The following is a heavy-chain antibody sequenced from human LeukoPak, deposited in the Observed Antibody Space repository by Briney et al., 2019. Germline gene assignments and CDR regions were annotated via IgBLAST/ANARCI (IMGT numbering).Heavy chain of an antibody. Sequence: SETLSLTCAVYGGSFGGYYWSWIRQPPGKGLEWIGEINHSGSTNYNPSLKSRVTISVDTSKNQFSLKLSSVTAADTAVYYCARGHLANYFDYWGQGTLVTVSS. CDR3: ARGHLANYFDY. CDR2: INHSGST. V-gene: IGHV4-34*01. J-gene: IGHJ4*02. CDR1: GGSFGGYY.